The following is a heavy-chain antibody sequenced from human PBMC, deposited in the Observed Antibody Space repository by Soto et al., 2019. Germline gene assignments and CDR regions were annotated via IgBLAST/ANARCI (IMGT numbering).Heavy chain of an antibody. CDR1: AGTFRTYA. V-gene: IGHV1-69*12. Sequence: QVQLVQSGAEVKKPGSSVKVSCKASAGTFRTYAISWVRQAPGQGLEWMGGIIPILVTTNYAQKFEDRVTITADESTRTVYMDLSSLSSEDTAVYYWARSDYYFYAMDVWGQGTTVTVSS. CDR2: IIPILVTT. CDR3: ARSDYYFYAMDV. J-gene: IGHJ6*02.